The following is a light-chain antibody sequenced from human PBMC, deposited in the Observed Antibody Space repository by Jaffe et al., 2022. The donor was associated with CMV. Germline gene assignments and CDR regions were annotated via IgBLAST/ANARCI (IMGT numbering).Light chain of an antibody. CDR1: QSVTGSY. Sequence: EIVLTQSPGTLSLSPGEGATLSCRASQSVTGSYLAWYQQKPGQAPRLLIYHASTRATGITDRFRGSGSGTDFTLTISRLEPEDFAVYYCQQYGSSPSFGGGTKVEIK. CDR2: HAS. V-gene: IGKV3-20*01. J-gene: IGKJ4*01. CDR3: QQYGSSPS.